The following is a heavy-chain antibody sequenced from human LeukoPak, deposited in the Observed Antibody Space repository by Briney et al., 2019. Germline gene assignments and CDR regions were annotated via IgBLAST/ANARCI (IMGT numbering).Heavy chain of an antibody. CDR1: GFTFSDYA. CDR3: CFGVLSSVFFDY. D-gene: IGHD3-3*01. Sequence: PGGSLRLSCSASGFTFSDYALNWVRQAPGKGLVWVSTINVGGATAYYADSVKGRFTTSRDTSKNTLYLYMNSLRAEDTALYYCCFGVLSSVFFDYWGQGTPVTASS. J-gene: IGHJ4*02. V-gene: IGHV3-23*01. CDR2: INVGGATA.